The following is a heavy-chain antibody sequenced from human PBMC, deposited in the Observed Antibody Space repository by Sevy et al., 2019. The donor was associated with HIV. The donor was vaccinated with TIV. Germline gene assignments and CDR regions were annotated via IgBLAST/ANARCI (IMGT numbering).Heavy chain of an antibody. Sequence: SDTLSLTCTVSGGSISSGDYYWSWIRQPPGKGLEWIGYIYYSGSTYYNPSLKSRVTISVDTSKNQFSLKLSSVTAADTAVYYCARAEEDYRQDYWGQGTLVTVSS. V-gene: IGHV4-30-4*02. CDR1: GGSISSGDYY. CDR2: IYYSGST. J-gene: IGHJ4*02. D-gene: IGHD4-4*01. CDR3: ARAEEDYRQDY.